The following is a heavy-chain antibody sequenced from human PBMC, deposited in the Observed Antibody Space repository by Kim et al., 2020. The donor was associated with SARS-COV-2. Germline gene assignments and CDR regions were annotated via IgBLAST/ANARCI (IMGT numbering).Heavy chain of an antibody. CDR1: GFTFSNYA. V-gene: IGHV3-23*01. Sequence: GGSLTLSCVVSGFTFSNYAMNWVRQAPGKGLEWVSVITGSGDLTFYTDSMKGRFTVSRDNSKNTLYLQMNSLRAEDTAVYYCAKRMSPDCAFDYWGQGTLVTVSS. D-gene: IGHD2-21*02. CDR3: AKRMSPDCAFDY. CDR2: ITGSGDLT. J-gene: IGHJ4*02.